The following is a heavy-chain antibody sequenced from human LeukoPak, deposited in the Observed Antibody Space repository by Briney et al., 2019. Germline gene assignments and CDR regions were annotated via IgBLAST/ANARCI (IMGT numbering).Heavy chain of an antibody. J-gene: IGHJ4*02. V-gene: IGHV4-61*01. D-gene: IGHD6-19*01. CDR2: IYYSGST. CDR3: ARDKIAVAGSPRSDY. CDR1: GGSVSSGSYY. Sequence: SETLSLTCTVSGGSVSSGSYYWSWIRQPPGKGLEWIGYIYYSGSTNYNPSLKSRVTISVDTSKNQFSLKLSSVTAADTAVYYCARDKIAVAGSPRSDYWGQGTLVTVSS.